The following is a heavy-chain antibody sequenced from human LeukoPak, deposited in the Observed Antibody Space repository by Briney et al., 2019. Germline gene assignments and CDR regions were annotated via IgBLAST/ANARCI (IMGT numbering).Heavy chain of an antibody. J-gene: IGHJ4*02. CDR2: IKPKTDGETT. V-gene: IGHV3-15*01. CDR1: GFTFGKYW. Sequence: PGGSLRLSCVASGFTFGKYWMSWVRQAPGEGLEWVGRIKPKTDGETTEYAAPVKDRFSISRDDSKSMMYLQMNSLKTEDTAVYYCITPLPYSAQGGQGTLVTVSS. D-gene: IGHD2-21*01. CDR3: ITPLPYSAQ.